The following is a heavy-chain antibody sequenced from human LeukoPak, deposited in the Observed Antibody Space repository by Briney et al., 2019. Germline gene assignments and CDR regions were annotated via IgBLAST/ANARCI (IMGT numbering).Heavy chain of an antibody. D-gene: IGHD4-23*01. J-gene: IGHJ5*02. V-gene: IGHV1-69*13. CDR1: GGTFSSYA. CDR3: ARETTVVMGFDP. Sequence: ASVKVSCKASGGTFSSYAISWVRQAPGRGLEWMGGIIPIFGTANYAQKFQGRVTITADESTSTAYMELSSLRSEDTAVYYCARETTVVMGFDPWGQGTLVTVSS. CDR2: IIPIFGTA.